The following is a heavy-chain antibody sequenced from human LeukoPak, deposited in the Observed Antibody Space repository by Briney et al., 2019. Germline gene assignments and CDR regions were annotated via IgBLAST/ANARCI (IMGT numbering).Heavy chain of an antibody. J-gene: IGHJ4*02. V-gene: IGHV4-39*01. Sequence: SETLSLTCTVSGGSISSYYWGWIRQPPGKGLEWIGSIYYSGSTYYNPSLKSRVTVSVDTSKNQFSLKLSSVTAADTAVYYCARHAPNDYAGYWGQGTLVTVSS. D-gene: IGHD4-17*01. CDR1: GGSISSYY. CDR2: IYYSGST. CDR3: ARHAPNDYAGY.